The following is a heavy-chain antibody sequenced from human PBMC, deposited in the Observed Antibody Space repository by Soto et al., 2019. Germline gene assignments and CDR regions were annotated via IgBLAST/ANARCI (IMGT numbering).Heavy chain of an antibody. Sequence: QVQLVQSGAEVKKPGSSVKVSCKASGGTFSSYAISWVRQAPGQGLEWMGGIIPIFGTANYAQKFQGRVTSTADESTSTAYMELSSLRSEDTAVYYCARGGCSGGSCPYYYYGMDVWGQGTTVTVSS. CDR1: GGTFSSYA. CDR2: IIPIFGTA. D-gene: IGHD2-15*01. J-gene: IGHJ6*02. V-gene: IGHV1-69*01. CDR3: ARGGCSGGSCPYYYYGMDV.